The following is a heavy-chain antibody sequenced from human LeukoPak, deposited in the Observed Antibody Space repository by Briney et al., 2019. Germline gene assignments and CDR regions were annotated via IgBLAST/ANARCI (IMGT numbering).Heavy chain of an antibody. CDR3: ARDGWALPNVQQWSISGEFDY. CDR2: INPNSGGT. V-gene: IGHV1-2*06. J-gene: IGHJ4*02. D-gene: IGHD6-19*01. CDR1: GYTFTGYY. Sequence: GASVKVSCKASGYTFTGYYMHWVRQAPGQGLEWMGRINPNSGGTNYAQKFQGRVTMTRDTSISTAYMELSRLRSDDTAVYYCARDGWALPNVQQWSISGEFDYWGQGTLVTVSS.